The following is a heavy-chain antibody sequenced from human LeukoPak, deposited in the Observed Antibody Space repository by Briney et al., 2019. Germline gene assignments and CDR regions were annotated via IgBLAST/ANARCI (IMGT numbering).Heavy chain of an antibody. Sequence: HPGGSLRLSCTVSGFTVSSNSMSWVRQAPGKGLEWVSFIYSDNTHYSDSVKGRFTISRDNSKNSLYLQMNSLRAEDTAVYYCATLRVARWGFDYWGQGTLVTVSS. CDR2: IYSDNT. V-gene: IGHV3-53*01. CDR1: GFTVSSNS. D-gene: IGHD5-12*01. J-gene: IGHJ4*02. CDR3: ATLRVARWGFDY.